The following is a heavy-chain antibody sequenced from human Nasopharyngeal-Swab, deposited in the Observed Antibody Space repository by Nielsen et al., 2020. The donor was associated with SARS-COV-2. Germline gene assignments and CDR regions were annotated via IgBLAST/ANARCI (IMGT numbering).Heavy chain of an antibody. J-gene: IGHJ6*02. CDR3: ARALWGSYYYGMDV. D-gene: IGHD7-27*01. CDR2: ISTSGVTI. Sequence: GESLKISCVASGFTFDNYEMNWVRQAPGKGLEWVSYISTSGVTIHYADSVKGRFTISRDNSKNTLYLQMNSLRAEGTAVYYCARALWGSYYYGMDVWGQGTTVTVSS. V-gene: IGHV3-48*03. CDR1: GFTFDNYE.